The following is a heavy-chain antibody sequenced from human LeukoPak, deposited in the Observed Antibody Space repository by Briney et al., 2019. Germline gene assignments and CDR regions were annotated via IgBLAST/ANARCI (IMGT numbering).Heavy chain of an antibody. Sequence: GGSLRLSCAASGFTFSSYGMHWVRQAPGKGLEWVAFIRYDGSNKYYADSVKGRFTISRDNSKNTLYLQMNNLRGEDTAVYFCAKGVDYSDYFYFYMDVWGKGTTVTVSS. V-gene: IGHV3-30*02. J-gene: IGHJ6*03. D-gene: IGHD2-15*01. CDR2: IRYDGSNK. CDR1: GFTFSSYG. CDR3: AKGVDYSDYFYFYMDV.